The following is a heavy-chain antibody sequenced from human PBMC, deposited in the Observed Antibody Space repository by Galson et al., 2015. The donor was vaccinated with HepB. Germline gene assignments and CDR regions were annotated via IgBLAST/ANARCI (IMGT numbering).Heavy chain of an antibody. Sequence: SLRLSCAASGFTVSSNYMSWVRQAPGKGLEWVSVIYSGGSTYYADSVKGRFTISRHNSKNTLYLQMNSLRAEDTAVYYCARDLKSRRPYDSSEPDASDIWGQGTMVTVSS. CDR3: ARDLKSRRPYDSSEPDASDI. CDR1: GFTVSSNY. CDR2: IYSGGST. V-gene: IGHV3-53*04. D-gene: IGHD3-22*01. J-gene: IGHJ3*02.